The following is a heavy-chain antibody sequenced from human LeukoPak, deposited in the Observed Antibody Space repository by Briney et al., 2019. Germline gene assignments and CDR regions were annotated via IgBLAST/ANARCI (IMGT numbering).Heavy chain of an antibody. CDR2: MNPNSGGT. CDR3: ARDSGEVPDY. CDR1: GYTFTDYY. Sequence: GASVKVSCKASGYTFTDYYIHWVRQAPGQGLEWMAWMNPNSGGTSYAQNFQGRVTMTRDTSISTAYMELGRLRFDDTAVYYCARDSGEVPDYWGQGTLVTVSS. J-gene: IGHJ4*02. V-gene: IGHV1-2*02. D-gene: IGHD3-10*01.